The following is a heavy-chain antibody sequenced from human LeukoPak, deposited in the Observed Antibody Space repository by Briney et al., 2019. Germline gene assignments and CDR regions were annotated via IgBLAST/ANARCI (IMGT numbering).Heavy chain of an antibody. CDR2: ISAYSGNT. J-gene: IGHJ3*02. D-gene: IGHD4-23*01. CDR1: GYTFTSYG. V-gene: IGHV1-18*01. CDR3: ARDPGFSGYGGSDAFDI. Sequence: ASVKVSCKASGYTFTSYGISWVRQAPGQGLEWMGWISAYSGNTNYAQKLQGRVTMTTDTSTSTAYMELRSLRSDDTAVYYCARDPGFSGYGGSDAFDIWGQGTMVTVSS.